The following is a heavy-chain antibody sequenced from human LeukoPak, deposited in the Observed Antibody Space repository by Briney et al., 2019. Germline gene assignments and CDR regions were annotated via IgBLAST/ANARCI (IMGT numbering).Heavy chain of an antibody. D-gene: IGHD3-22*01. V-gene: IGHV4-39*07. CDR3: ARDEGSAYPFDY. CDR2: IYYSGST. CDR1: GGSVNSGTYY. Sequence: SETLSLTCTVSGGSVNSGTYYWSWIRQPPGKGLEWIGSIYYSGSTYYNPSLKSRVTISVDTSKNQFSLNLNSVTAADTAVYFCARDEGSAYPFDYWGQGTLVTVSS. J-gene: IGHJ4*02.